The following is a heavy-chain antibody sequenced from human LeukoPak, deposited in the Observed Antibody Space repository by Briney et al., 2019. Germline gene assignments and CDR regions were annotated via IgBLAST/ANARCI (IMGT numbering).Heavy chain of an antibody. V-gene: IGHV3-43*02. CDR3: ARDHVYGGADY. J-gene: IGHJ4*02. CDR1: GFTFHNYA. CDR2: TSGDGITT. D-gene: IGHD5/OR15-5a*01. Sequence: PGGSLRLSCAASGFTFHNYAIHWVRQAPGKGLEWVSLTSGDGITTYFADSVKGQFTISRDNSKSSLFLQMNSLRTEDTALYYCARDHVYGGADYWGQGTLVTVSS.